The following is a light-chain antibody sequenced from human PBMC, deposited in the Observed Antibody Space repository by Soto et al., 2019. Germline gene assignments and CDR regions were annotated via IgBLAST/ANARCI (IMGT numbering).Light chain of an antibody. V-gene: IGKV3-15*01. CDR2: GVS. CDR3: QQYNDWPFT. CDR1: QSVSVN. J-gene: IGKJ3*01. Sequence: EIVMTQSPGTLSVSPGERATLYCRASQSVSVNLAWYQQKPGQAPRLLIYGVSTRATGIPARFSGSESGTEFTLTISSLQSEDFAVYYCQQYNDWPFTFGPGTKVDI.